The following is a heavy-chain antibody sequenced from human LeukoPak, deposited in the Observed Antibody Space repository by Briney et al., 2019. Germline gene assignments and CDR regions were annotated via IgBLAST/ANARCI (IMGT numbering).Heavy chain of an antibody. D-gene: IGHD4-17*01. V-gene: IGHV4-38-2*02. CDR3: AKTPDYGPVGI. Sequence: SETLSLTCTVSGYSINSGHYWGWIRQPPGKRPEWIGSVDHSGRTYYNPSLKSRVIISVDTSKNQFSLRLSSVTAADTAVYYCAKTPDYGPVGIWGQGTLVTVSS. J-gene: IGHJ4*02. CDR2: VDHSGRT. CDR1: GYSINSGHY.